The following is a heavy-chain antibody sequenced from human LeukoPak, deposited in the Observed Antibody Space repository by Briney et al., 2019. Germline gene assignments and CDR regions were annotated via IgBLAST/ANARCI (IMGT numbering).Heavy chain of an antibody. CDR1: GYTLTELS. CDR2: FDPEDGET. J-gene: IGHJ4*02. D-gene: IGHD4-23*01. Sequence: ASVKVSCKVSGYTLTELSMHWVRQAPGKGLEWMGGFDPEDGETIYAQKFQGRVTMTEDTSTDTAYMELSCLRSEDTAVYYCATGYTVVTGFDYWGQGTLVTVSS. V-gene: IGHV1-24*01. CDR3: ATGYTVVTGFDY.